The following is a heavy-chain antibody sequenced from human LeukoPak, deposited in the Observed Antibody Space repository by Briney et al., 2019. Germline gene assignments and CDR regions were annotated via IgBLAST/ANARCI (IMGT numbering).Heavy chain of an antibody. CDR2: ISGSGGST. CDR1: GFTFSSYA. Sequence: QPGGSLRLSCAASGFTFSSYAMSWVRQAPGKGLEWVSAISGSGGSTYYADSVKGRFTISRDNAKNSLYLQMNSLRAEDTAVYYCARDLHTVTTSRRYGMDVWGQGTTVTVSS. D-gene: IGHD4-17*01. V-gene: IGHV3-23*01. CDR3: ARDLHTVTTSRRYGMDV. J-gene: IGHJ6*02.